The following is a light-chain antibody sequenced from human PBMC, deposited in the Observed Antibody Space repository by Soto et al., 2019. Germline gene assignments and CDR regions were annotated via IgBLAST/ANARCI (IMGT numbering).Light chain of an antibody. CDR1: SSDVGSYNL. Sequence: XSALTQPASVSGSPGQSITISCTGTSSDVGSYNLVSWYQQHPGKAPELMIYEVSKRPSGVSNRFSGSKSGNTASLTISGLQAEDEADYYCCSYAGSSTYVFGTGTRSPS. V-gene: IGLV2-23*02. CDR3: CSYAGSSTYV. CDR2: EVS. J-gene: IGLJ1*01.